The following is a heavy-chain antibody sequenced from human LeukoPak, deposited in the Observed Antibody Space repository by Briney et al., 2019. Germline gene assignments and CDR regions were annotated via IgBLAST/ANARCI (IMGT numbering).Heavy chain of an antibody. J-gene: IGHJ4*02. V-gene: IGHV3-30*04. D-gene: IGHD4-23*01. CDR1: GFTFSNYA. CDR2: ISSDGSKK. CDR3: ARGAHKRDDYGGFFDY. Sequence: GGSLRLSCAASGFTFSNYAIHWVRQAPGKGLEWVSVISSDGSKKSYGDSVKGRFTISRDNSKNTVYLQMNSLRPEDTAVYYCARGAHKRDDYGGFFDYWGQGTLVTVSS.